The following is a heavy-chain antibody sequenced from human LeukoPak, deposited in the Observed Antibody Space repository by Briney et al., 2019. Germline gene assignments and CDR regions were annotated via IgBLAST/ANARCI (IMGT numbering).Heavy chain of an antibody. J-gene: IGHJ4*02. Sequence: PSGTLSLTCAVSGGSISSSNWWSWVRQPPGKGLEWIGEIYHSGSTNYNPSLKSRVTISVDKSKNQFSLKLSSVTAADTAVYYCARGDDILTGYPLSRTFDYWGQGTLVTVSS. D-gene: IGHD3-9*01. CDR2: IYHSGST. CDR1: GGSISSSNW. CDR3: ARGDDILTGYPLSRTFDY. V-gene: IGHV4-4*02.